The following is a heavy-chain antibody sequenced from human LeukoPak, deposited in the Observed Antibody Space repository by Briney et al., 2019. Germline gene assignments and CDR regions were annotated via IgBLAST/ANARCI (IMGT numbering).Heavy chain of an antibody. V-gene: IGHV1-46*01. CDR1: GYTFTAYY. D-gene: IGHD6-19*01. CDR3: AKTLRYSSGWPTVDYYYYYGMDV. Sequence: GASVKVSCKASGYTFTAYYMHWVRQAPGQGLEWMGVIDPSGGSTSYAQRFQDRVTMTSDTSTSTVYMELSSLRSEDTAVYYCAKTLRYSSGWPTVDYYYYYGMDVWGQGTTVTVSS. CDR2: IDPSGGST. J-gene: IGHJ6*02.